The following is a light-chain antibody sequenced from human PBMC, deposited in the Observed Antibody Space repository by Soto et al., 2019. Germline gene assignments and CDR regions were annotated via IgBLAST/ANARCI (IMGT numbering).Light chain of an antibody. CDR2: GAS. Sequence: EILLTQSPGTLSLSPGERATLSCRASQSVTSNYLAWYQRKPGQAPRLLIYGASSRATGIPDRFSGSGSGTDFPLTITRLEPEDFAVFYCQQYGTSPPTFGQGTKVEIK. CDR1: QSVTSNY. CDR3: QQYGTSPPT. J-gene: IGKJ1*01. V-gene: IGKV3-20*01.